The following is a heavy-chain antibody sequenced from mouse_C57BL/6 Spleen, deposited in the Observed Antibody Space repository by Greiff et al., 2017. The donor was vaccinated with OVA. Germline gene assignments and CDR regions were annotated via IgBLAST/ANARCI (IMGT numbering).Heavy chain of an antibody. CDR2: INPGSGGT. CDR3: ARGGSNDY. V-gene: IGHV1-54*01. CDR1: GYAFTNYL. Sequence: QVQLQQSGAELVRPGTSVKVSCKASGYAFTNYLIEWVKQRPGQGLEWIGVINPGSGGTNYNEKFKGKATLTADKSSSTAYMQLSSLTSEDSAVYFCARGGSNDYWGQGTTLTVSS. J-gene: IGHJ2*01.